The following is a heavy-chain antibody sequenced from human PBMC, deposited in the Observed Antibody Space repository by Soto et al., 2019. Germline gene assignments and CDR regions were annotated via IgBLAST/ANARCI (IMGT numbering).Heavy chain of an antibody. CDR1: GGTFSTYA. J-gene: IGHJ6*02. CDR2: IIPNFGTA. D-gene: IGHD3-22*01. V-gene: IGHV1-69*12. CDR3: ARIDYYDSGGVIYYYYGMDV. Sequence: QVQLVQSGAEVKKPGSSVKVSCKASGGTFSTYAINWVRQAPGQGLEWMGGIIPNFGTANYAQKFQGRVTITADESTSTAYMELSSLRSEDTAVYYCARIDYYDSGGVIYYYYGMDVWGQGTTVTVSS.